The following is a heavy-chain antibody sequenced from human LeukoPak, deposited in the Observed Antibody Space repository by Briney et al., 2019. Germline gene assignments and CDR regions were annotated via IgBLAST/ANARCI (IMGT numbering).Heavy chain of an antibody. J-gene: IGHJ4*02. V-gene: IGHV3-23*01. Sequence: SGGSLRLSCAASGFTFSSYAMSWVRQAPGKGLEWVSAISGSGGSTYYADSVKGRFTISRDNSKNTLYLQMNSLRAEDTAVYYCANRITMVRGVIEYWGQGTLVTVSS. CDR3: ANRITMVRGVIEY. CDR2: ISGSGGST. CDR1: GFTFSSYA. D-gene: IGHD3-10*01.